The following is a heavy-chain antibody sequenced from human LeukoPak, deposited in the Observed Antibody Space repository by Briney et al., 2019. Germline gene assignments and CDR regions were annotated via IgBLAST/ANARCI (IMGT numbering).Heavy chain of an antibody. J-gene: IGHJ5*02. D-gene: IGHD3-10*01. V-gene: IGHV3-30-3*01. CDR2: ISYDGSNK. CDR1: GLTFSSYA. CDR3: ARDVFHVSYYGSGSYLRGNWFDP. Sequence: GGSPRLSCAASGLTFSSYAMNWVRQAPGKGLEWVAVISYDGSNKYYADSVEGRFTISRDNSKNTLYLQMNSLRAEDTAVYYCARDVFHVSYYGSGSYLRGNWFDPWGQGTLVTVSS.